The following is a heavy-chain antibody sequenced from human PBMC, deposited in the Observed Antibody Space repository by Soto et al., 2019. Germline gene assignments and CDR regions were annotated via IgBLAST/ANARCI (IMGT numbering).Heavy chain of an antibody. Sequence: SETLSLTCTASGGSISSYYWSWIRQPPGKGLEWIGYIYYSGSTNYNPSLKSRVTISVDTSKNQFSLKLSSVTAADTAVYYCASMSSGWYEGYYYYMDVWGKGTTVTVS. CDR1: GGSISSYY. CDR2: IYYSGST. CDR3: ASMSSGWYEGYYYYMDV. D-gene: IGHD6-19*01. V-gene: IGHV4-59*08. J-gene: IGHJ6*03.